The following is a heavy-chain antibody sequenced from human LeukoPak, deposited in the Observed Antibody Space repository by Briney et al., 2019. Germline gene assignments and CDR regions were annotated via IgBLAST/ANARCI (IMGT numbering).Heavy chain of an antibody. J-gene: IGHJ4*02. D-gene: IGHD3-22*01. CDR3: ARDSSGYQ. CDR1: GFTFSTYW. V-gene: IGHV3-7*01. Sequence: RTGGSLRLSCAASGFTFSTYWMSWVRQAPGKGLEWVANIKEDGSEKYYGDSVKGRFTISRDNAKNSLYLQKNSLRAKDTAVYYCARDSSGYQWGQGTLVTVSS. CDR2: IKEDGSEK.